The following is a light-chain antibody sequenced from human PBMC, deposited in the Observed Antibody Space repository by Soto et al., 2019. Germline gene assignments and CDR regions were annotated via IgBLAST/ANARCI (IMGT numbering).Light chain of an antibody. V-gene: IGLV2-18*02. CDR2: GVS. CDR3: NSYTGSSTYV. Sequence: QSVLTQPPSVSGSPGQSVAISCTGTSSDVGSYNRVSWYQQPPGAATKLMIYGVSNRPSGVPDRFSGSKSGNTASLTISGLQAEDEADYYCNSYTGSSTYVFGTGTKVTVL. J-gene: IGLJ1*01. CDR1: SSDVGSYNR.